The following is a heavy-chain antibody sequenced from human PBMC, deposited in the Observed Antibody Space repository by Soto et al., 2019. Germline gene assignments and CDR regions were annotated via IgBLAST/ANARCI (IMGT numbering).Heavy chain of an antibody. Sequence: SETLSLTCAVYGGSFSGYYWSWIRQPPGKGLEWIGEINHSGSTNYNPSLKSRVTISVDTSKNQFSLKLSSVTAADTAVYYCARGMVPIDYWGQGTLVTVSS. CDR3: ARGMVPIDY. CDR1: GGSFSGYY. D-gene: IGHD6-13*01. J-gene: IGHJ4*02. CDR2: INHSGST. V-gene: IGHV4-34*01.